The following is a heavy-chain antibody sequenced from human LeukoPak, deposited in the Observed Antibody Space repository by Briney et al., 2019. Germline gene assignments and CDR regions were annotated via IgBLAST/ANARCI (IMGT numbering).Heavy chain of an antibody. D-gene: IGHD5-18*01. CDR3: ARGGHGGYEEGGYSYGLFDY. Sequence: SKNLSLTWAVHGGAFSGHYWSWISPPPGNGLEWIGEINHSGSTYSHPSSTSRVTLSVDTSMNQFSLKLSSVTAADTAVYYCARGGHGGYEEGGYSYGLFDYWGQGTLVTVSS. J-gene: IGHJ4*02. V-gene: IGHV4-34*01. CDR1: GGAFSGHY. CDR2: INHSGST.